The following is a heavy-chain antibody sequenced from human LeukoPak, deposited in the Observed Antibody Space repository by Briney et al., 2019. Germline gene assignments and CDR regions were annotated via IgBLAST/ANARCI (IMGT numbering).Heavy chain of an antibody. V-gene: IGHV4-34*01. D-gene: IGHD6-13*01. CDR3: AREQQLVRGQVFTDY. J-gene: IGHJ4*02. CDR1: GGSFSGFY. CDR2: INQSGST. Sequence: SETLSLTCAVYGGSFSGFYWGWIRQPPGKGLEWIGEINQSGSTKYNPSLKSRVTMSVDTSKNQFSLKLSSVTAADTAVYYCAREQQLVRGQVFTDYWGQGTLVTVSS.